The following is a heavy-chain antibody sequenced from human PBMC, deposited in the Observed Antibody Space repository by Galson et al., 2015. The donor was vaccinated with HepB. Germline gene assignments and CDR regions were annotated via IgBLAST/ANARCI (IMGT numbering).Heavy chain of an antibody. CDR1: GYTFSGYK. V-gene: IGHV1-2*02. CDR3: ARAPPLYGGTPSPIDY. D-gene: IGHD5-12*01. J-gene: IGHJ4*02. CDR2: IDPKSGAT. Sequence: SGYTFSGYKINWVRQAPGQGLEWMGWIDPKSGATYYAQKFQGRVTMTRGTSISTAYMQLTSLRSDDTALYYCARAPPLYGGTPSPIDYSGQGTLVTVSS.